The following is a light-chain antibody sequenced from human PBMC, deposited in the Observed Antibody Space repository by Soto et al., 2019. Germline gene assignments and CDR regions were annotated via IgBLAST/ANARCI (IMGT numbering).Light chain of an antibody. Sequence: QSVLTQPPSVSAAPGQKVTISCSGRSSNIGNNYVSWYQQLPGTAPKLLIYDNNKRPSGIPDRFSGSKSGTSATLGITGLQTGDEAVYYCGTWDSSLSAVVFGGGTKLTVL. CDR1: SSNIGNNY. J-gene: IGLJ2*01. CDR2: DNN. CDR3: GTWDSSLSAVV. V-gene: IGLV1-51*01.